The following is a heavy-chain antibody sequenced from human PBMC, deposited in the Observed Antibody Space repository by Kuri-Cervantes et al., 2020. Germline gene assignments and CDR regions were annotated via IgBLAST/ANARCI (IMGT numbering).Heavy chain of an antibody. J-gene: IGHJ6*03. CDR1: GFTFSDYY. CDR2: INHSGST. D-gene: IGHD3-9*01. Sequence: ESLKISCAASGFTFSDYYMSWIRQPPGKGLEWIGEINHSGSTNYNPSLKSRVTISVDTSKNQFSLKLSSVTAADTAVYYCARVGGDYDILTGYFSYYYYYMDVWGKGTTVTVSS. V-gene: IGHV4-34*01. CDR3: ARVGGDYDILTGYFSYYYYYMDV.